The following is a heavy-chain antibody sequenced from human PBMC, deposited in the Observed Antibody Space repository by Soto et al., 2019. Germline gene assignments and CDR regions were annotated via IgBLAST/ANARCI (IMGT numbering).Heavy chain of an antibody. CDR1: GGSISSYH. J-gene: IGHJ4*02. V-gene: IGHV4-59*01. CDR3: ARAVYYYASSGYYFNY. Sequence: QVQLQESGPGLVKPSETLSLTCTVSGGSISSYHWSWIRQPPERGLEWIGHISYSGSTNYNPSLKSRVTISVDTSKNQFSLKLSSVTAADTAVYYCARAVYYYASSGYYFNYWGQGTLVTVSS. CDR2: ISYSGST. D-gene: IGHD3-22*01.